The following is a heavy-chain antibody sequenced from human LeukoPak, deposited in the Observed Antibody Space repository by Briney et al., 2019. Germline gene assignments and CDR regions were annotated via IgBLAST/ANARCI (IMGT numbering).Heavy chain of an antibody. CDR2: ILEDGRIK. D-gene: IGHD1-1*01. CDR1: GFTFDKYG. J-gene: IGHJ4*02. V-gene: IGHV3-30*18. Sequence: GRSLRLSCAASGFTFDKYGMHYIRQAPGEGLEWVAVILEDGRIKKYADSVKDRFTISRDNTNNTLYLQMNRLRAEDTGIYFCAKDRETTASGTFDYWGLGTLVAVSS. CDR3: AKDRETTASGTFDY.